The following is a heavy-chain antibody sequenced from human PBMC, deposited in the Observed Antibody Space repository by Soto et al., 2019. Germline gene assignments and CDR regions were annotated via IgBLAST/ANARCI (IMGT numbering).Heavy chain of an antibody. CDR1: GYTFTSYD. Sequence: ASVKVSCKASGYTFTSYDINWVRQATGQGLEWMGWMNPNSGNTGYAQKFQGRVTMTRNTPISTAYMELSSLRSEDTAVYYCARGRDYDFWSGYVFFDYWGQGTLVTVSS. CDR3: ARGRDYDFWSGYVFFDY. CDR2: MNPNSGNT. D-gene: IGHD3-3*01. V-gene: IGHV1-8*01. J-gene: IGHJ4*02.